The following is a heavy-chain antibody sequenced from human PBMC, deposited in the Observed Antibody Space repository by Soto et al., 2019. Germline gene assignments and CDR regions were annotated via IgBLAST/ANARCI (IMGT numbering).Heavy chain of an antibody. D-gene: IGHD6-19*01. CDR2: VSSSSTYI. CDR3: VKEASGWKSRGSFDL. Sequence: GSLRLSCAASGFTFSSHTMIWVRQAPGKGLEWVSSVSSSSTYIYYADSVKGRFAISRDNAKNSLYLEMNSLRAEDTAIYYCVKEASGWKSRGSFDLWGRGTMVTVSS. J-gene: IGHJ3*01. CDR1: GFTFSSHT. V-gene: IGHV3-21*04.